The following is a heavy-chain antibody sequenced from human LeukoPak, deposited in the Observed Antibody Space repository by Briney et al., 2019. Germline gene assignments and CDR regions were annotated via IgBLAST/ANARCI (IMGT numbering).Heavy chain of an antibody. J-gene: IGHJ4*02. CDR3: ARYYYDSSVSLAFDY. CDR1: GGSISSYY. Sequence: SETLSLTCTVSGGSISSYYWSWIRQPPGKGLEWIGEINHSGSTNYNPSLKSRVTISVDTSKNQFSLKLSSVTAADTAVYYCARYYYDSSVSLAFDYWGQGTLVTVSS. V-gene: IGHV4-34*01. CDR2: INHSGST. D-gene: IGHD3-22*01.